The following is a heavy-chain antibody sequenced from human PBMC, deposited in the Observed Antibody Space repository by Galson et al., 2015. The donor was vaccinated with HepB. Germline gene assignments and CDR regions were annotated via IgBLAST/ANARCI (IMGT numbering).Heavy chain of an antibody. V-gene: IGHV3-30-3*01. D-gene: IGHD6-19*01. Sequence: GFTFSSYAMHWVRQAPGKGLEWVAVTSYDGSNKYYADSVKGRFTISRDNSKNTLYLQMNSLRAEDTAVYYCARELGSGWYPSSYGMDVWGQGTTVTVSS. CDR1: GFTFSSYA. CDR3: ARELGSGWYPSSYGMDV. CDR2: TSYDGSNK. J-gene: IGHJ6*02.